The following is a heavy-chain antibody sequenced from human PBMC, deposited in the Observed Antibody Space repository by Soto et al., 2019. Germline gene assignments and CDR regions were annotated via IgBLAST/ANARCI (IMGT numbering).Heavy chain of an antibody. CDR3: ARAPTGLRYYYDYMDV. CDR1: GGSISSGGYY. V-gene: IGHV4-31*03. CDR2: IYYSGST. Sequence: QVQLQESGPGLVKPSQTLSLTCTVSGGSISSGGYYWSWIRQHPGKGLEWLGYIYYSGSTYYNPSLKSRVTISVDTSKNQCSLKLSSVTAADTAVYYCARAPTGLRYYYDYMDVWGKGTTVTVAS. J-gene: IGHJ6*03. D-gene: IGHD5-12*01.